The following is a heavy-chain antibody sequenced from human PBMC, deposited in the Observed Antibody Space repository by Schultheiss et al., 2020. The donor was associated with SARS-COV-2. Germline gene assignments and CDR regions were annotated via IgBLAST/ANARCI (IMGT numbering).Heavy chain of an antibody. CDR2: MNPNSGNT. CDR1: GYTFTSYD. D-gene: IGHD3-9*01. Sequence: ASVKVSCKASGYTFTSYDINWVRQATGQGLEWMGWMNPNSGNTGYAQKFQGRVTMTRDTSTSTAYMELSSLISDDTAVYYCASCDILTGYQAFDPWGQGTLVTVSS. J-gene: IGHJ5*02. V-gene: IGHV1-8*01. CDR3: ASCDILTGYQAFDP.